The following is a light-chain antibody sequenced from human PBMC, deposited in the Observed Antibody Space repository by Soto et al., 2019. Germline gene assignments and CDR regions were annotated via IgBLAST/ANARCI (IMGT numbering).Light chain of an antibody. J-gene: IGLJ1*01. V-gene: IGLV1-44*01. CDR1: SSNIGSNS. CDR2: TNN. CDR3: AAWDDSLNGYV. Sequence: QSVLTQPPSASGTPGHKVTISCSGSSSNIGSNSVNWYHQLPGTAPKLLIYTNNQRPSGVPDRFSGSKSGTSASLAISGLQSEDEALYYWAAWDDSLNGYVFGTGTKLTVL.